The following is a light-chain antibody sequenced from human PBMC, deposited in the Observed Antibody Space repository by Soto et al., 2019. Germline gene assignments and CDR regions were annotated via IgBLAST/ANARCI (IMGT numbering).Light chain of an antibody. J-gene: IGLJ1*01. Sequence: QSALTQPASVSGSPGQSITISCTGTSRDVGGYNYVSWYQQHPGKAPKLMIYDVSNRPSGVSTRFSGSKSGNTASLTISGLQAEDEADYYCSSYTSSSTYVFGTGTKLTVL. V-gene: IGLV2-14*01. CDR2: DVS. CDR3: SSYTSSSTYV. CDR1: SRDVGGYNY.